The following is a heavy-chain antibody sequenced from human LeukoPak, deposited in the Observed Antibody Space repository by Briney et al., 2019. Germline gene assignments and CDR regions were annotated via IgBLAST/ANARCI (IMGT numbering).Heavy chain of an antibody. D-gene: IGHD5-18*01. CDR3: VKDLSRQLWLRAFDI. J-gene: IGHJ3*02. Sequence: GGSLRLSCAASGFTFSSYALSWVRQAPGKGLEWVSAISGAGGSTYYADSVKDRLTISRDTSKNTLYMPINSLRAEDTAVYYCVKDLSRQLWLRAFDIWGQGTMVTVSS. CDR2: ISGAGGST. V-gene: IGHV3-23*01. CDR1: GFTFSSYA.